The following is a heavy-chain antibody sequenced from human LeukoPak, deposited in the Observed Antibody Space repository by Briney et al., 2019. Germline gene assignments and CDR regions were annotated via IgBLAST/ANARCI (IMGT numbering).Heavy chain of an antibody. V-gene: IGHV3-23*01. D-gene: IGHD2-15*01. CDR2: ISGSGGST. CDR1: GFTFSNYW. Sequence: GSLRLSCAASGFTFSNYWMSWVRQAPGKGLEWVSAISGSGGSTYYADSVKGRFTISRDNSKNTLYLQMNSLRAEDTAVYYCAKSFKVVYYFDYWGQGTLVTVSS. J-gene: IGHJ4*02. CDR3: AKSFKVVYYFDY.